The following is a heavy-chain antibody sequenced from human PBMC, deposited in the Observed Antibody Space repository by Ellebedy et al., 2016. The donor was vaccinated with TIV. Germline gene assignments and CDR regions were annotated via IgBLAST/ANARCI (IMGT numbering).Heavy chain of an antibody. CDR1: GGTFSSYA. V-gene: IGHV1-69*04. CDR2: IIPILGIA. Sequence: SVKVSXXASGGTFSSYAISWVRQAPGQGLEWMGRIIPILGIANYAQKFQGRVTITADKSTSTAYMELSSLRSEDTAVYYCARTVQYSSSSFDAFDIWGQGTMVTVSS. CDR3: ARTVQYSSSSFDAFDI. D-gene: IGHD6-6*01. J-gene: IGHJ3*02.